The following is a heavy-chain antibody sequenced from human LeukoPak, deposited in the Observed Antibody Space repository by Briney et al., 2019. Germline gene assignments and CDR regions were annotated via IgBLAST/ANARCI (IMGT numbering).Heavy chain of an antibody. J-gene: IGHJ4*02. CDR3: ARFYYGDYYFDY. CDR1: GGTFSSYA. D-gene: IGHD4-17*01. Sequence: GSSVKVSCKASGGTFSSYAISWVRQAPGQGLEWMGWMNPNSGNTGYAQKFQGRVTMTRNTSISTAYMELSSLRSEDTAVYYCARFYYGDYYFDYWGQGTLVTVSS. V-gene: IGHV1-8*02. CDR2: MNPNSGNT.